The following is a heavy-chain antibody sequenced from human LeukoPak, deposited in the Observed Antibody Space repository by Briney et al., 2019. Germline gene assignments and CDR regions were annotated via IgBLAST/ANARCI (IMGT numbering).Heavy chain of an antibody. Sequence: SETLSLTCTVSGGSISSYYWSWIRQPPGKGLEWIGYIYYSGSTNYNPSLKSRVTISVDTSKNQFSLKLSSVAAADTAVYYCARVGAVAGTDAFDIWGQGTMVTVSS. CDR3: ARVGAVAGTDAFDI. CDR1: GGSISSYY. D-gene: IGHD6-19*01. J-gene: IGHJ3*02. V-gene: IGHV4-59*01. CDR2: IYYSGST.